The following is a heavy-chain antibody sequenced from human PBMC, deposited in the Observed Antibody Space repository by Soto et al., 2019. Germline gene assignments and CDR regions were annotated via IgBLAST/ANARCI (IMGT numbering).Heavy chain of an antibody. J-gene: IGHJ4*02. CDR3: ARVYAYYFDY. Sequence: SETLSLTCTVSGGSIISYYWSWIRQPPWKGLEWIGYIYYSGSTNYNPSLKSRVTISVDTSKNQFSLKLSSVTAADTAVYYCARVYAYYFDYWGQGTLVTVSS. CDR2: IYYSGST. CDR1: GGSIISYY. D-gene: IGHD2-8*01. V-gene: IGHV4-59*01.